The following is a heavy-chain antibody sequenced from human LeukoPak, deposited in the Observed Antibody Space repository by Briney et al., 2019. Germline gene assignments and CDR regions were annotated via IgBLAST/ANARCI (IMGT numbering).Heavy chain of an antibody. D-gene: IGHD2-2*01. CDR3: VKGQGSNRPYNYYYMDV. CDR1: GFNFDDYA. V-gene: IGHV3-9*01. Sequence: PGGSLRLSCAASGFNFDDYAMHWVRQAPGKGLERVSVISWNGAYIAYADSVKGRFTISRDDAKNSLYLHMNSLRAEDTALYYCVKGQGSNRPYNYYYMDVWGKGTTVIVSS. CDR2: ISWNGAYI. J-gene: IGHJ6*03.